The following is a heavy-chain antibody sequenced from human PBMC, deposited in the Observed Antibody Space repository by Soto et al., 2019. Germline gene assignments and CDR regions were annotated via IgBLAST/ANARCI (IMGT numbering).Heavy chain of an antibody. Sequence: ESGGGVVQPGRSLRLSCAASGFTFSSYGMHWVRQAPGKGLEWVAVISYDGSNKYYADSVKGRFTISRDNSKNTLYLQMNSLRAEDTAVYYCANAPYSSGWYFPRNDAFDIWGQGTMVTVSS. V-gene: IGHV3-30*18. CDR2: ISYDGSNK. D-gene: IGHD6-19*01. CDR1: GFTFSSYG. J-gene: IGHJ3*02. CDR3: ANAPYSSGWYFPRNDAFDI.